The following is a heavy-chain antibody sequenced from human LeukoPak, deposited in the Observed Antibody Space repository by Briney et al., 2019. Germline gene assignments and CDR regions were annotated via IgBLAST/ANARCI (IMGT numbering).Heavy chain of an antibody. Sequence: GGSLRLSCAASGITFSNYFMSWVRQAPGKGLEWVSAIGPSGGNTYYADYVKGRFTISRDNSKNTLYLQMTSLRAEETAVYYCAKDSKMSYYGSGSHYDYWGQGTLVTVSS. CDR3: AKDSKMSYYGSGSHYDY. J-gene: IGHJ4*02. CDR1: GITFSNYF. D-gene: IGHD3-10*01. V-gene: IGHV3-23*01. CDR2: IGPSGGNT.